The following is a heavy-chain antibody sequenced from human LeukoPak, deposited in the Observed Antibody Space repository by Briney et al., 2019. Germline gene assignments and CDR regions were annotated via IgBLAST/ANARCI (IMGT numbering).Heavy chain of an antibody. CDR3: AKGHRGHYYGSGSYPNKGGFDP. D-gene: IGHD3-10*01. Sequence: GGSLRLSCAASGFTFGDYAMHWVRQAPGKGLEWVSGISWNSGSIGYADSVKGRFTISRDNAKNSLYLQMNSLRAEDTALYYCAKGHRGHYYGSGSYPNKGGFDPWGQGTLVTVSS. J-gene: IGHJ5*02. CDR1: GFTFGDYA. V-gene: IGHV3-9*01. CDR2: ISWNSGSI.